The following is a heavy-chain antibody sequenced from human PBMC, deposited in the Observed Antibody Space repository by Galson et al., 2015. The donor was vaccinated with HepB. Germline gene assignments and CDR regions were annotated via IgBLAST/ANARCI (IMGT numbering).Heavy chain of an antibody. Sequence: SLRLSCAASGFTFTNFWMHWVRQAPGKGLEWVANINQDGSQIYYVDSVKGRFTISRDNAKNSLYLQMNSLRADDTAIYYCVRAPGGIYSYWGQGILVTVSS. D-gene: IGHD2-8*02. V-gene: IGHV3-7*03. CDR2: INQDGSQI. CDR3: VRAPGGIYSY. CDR1: GFTFTNFW. J-gene: IGHJ4*02.